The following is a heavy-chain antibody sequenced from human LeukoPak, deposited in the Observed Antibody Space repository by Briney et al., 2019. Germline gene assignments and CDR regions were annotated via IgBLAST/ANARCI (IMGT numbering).Heavy chain of an antibody. V-gene: IGHV3-23*01. Sequence: PGGSLRLSCAASGVTFSSYAMSWVRQAPGKGLEWVSAISGSGGSTYYADSMKGRFTISRDNSKNTLYLQMNSLRAEDTAVYYCAKDHSSHYYGSGSSYMPLNYWGQGTLVTVSS. CDR3: AKDHSSHYYGSGSSYMPLNY. CDR1: GVTFSSYA. D-gene: IGHD3-10*01. CDR2: ISGSGGST. J-gene: IGHJ4*02.